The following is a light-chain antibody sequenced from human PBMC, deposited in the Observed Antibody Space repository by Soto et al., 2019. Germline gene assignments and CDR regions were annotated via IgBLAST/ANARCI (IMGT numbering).Light chain of an antibody. CDR1: QSISSN. J-gene: IGKJ2*01. CDR3: QHYNGWPTYT. CDR2: AAS. Sequence: EIVMTQSPATLSVSPGERATLSCRASQSISSNLAWYQQKPGQAPRLLIYAASTRATGIPARFSGSGSGTDFTLTISSLQSEDFAVYYCQHYNGWPTYTLGQGTKLEI. V-gene: IGKV3-15*01.